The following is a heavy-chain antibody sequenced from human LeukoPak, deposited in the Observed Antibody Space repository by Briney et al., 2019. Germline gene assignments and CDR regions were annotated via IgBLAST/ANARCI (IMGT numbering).Heavy chain of an antibody. D-gene: IGHD3-10*01. CDR1: GFTFSSYS. J-gene: IGHJ4*02. CDR3: ARELLDGWGSTPFDY. Sequence: GGSLRLSCAASGFTFSSYSMNWVRQAPGKGLEWVSSISSRSTYIYYADSVKGRFTISRDNAKNSLFLQMNSLRAEDTALYYCARELLDGWGSTPFDYWGQGTLVTVSS. V-gene: IGHV3-21*01. CDR2: ISSRSTYI.